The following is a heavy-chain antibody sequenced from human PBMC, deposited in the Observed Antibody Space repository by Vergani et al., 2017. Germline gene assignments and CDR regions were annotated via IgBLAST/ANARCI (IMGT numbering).Heavy chain of an antibody. D-gene: IGHD2-21*01. CDR2: IIPIFGTA. V-gene: IGHV1-69*12. CDR3: AGSSYCGGDCFSYYFDY. CDR1: GGTFSSYA. J-gene: IGHJ4*02. Sequence: QVQLVQSGAEVKKPGSSVKVSCKAPGGTFSSYAISWVRQAPGQGLEWMGGIIPIFGTANYAQKFQGRVTITADESTSTAYMELSSLRSEDTAGYYCAGSSYCGGDCFSYYFDYWGQGTLVTVSS.